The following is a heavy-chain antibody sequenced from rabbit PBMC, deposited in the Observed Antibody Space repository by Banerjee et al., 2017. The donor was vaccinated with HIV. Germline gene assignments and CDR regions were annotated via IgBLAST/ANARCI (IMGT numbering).Heavy chain of an antibody. CDR3: ARGLPYAASNAYIGL. Sequence: QAPGKGLEWFGCINTGSGSTVYASWAKGRFTISKTSSTTVTLQMTSLTAADTATYFCARGLPYAASNAYIGLWGPGTLVTVS. J-gene: IGHJ6*01. V-gene: IGHV1S40*01. CDR2: INTGSGST. D-gene: IGHD4-2*01.